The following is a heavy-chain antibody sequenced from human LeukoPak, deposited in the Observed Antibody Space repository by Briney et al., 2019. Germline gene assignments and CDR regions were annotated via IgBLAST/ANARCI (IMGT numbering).Heavy chain of an antibody. Sequence: GGSLRLSCAATGFTCSDYEMNWARQSPGRGLEWVSYISTSGSTKYYADSVKGRFTISRDNSKNSLYLHMNSLRTEDTAFYFCANTPVIEMATIHDWGQGTLVTVSS. CDR1: GFTCSDYE. V-gene: IGHV3-48*03. D-gene: IGHD5-24*01. CDR3: ANTPVIEMATIHD. CDR2: ISTSGSTK. J-gene: IGHJ4*02.